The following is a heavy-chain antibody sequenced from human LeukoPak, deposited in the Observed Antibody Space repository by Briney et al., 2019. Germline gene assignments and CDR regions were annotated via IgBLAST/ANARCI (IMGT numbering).Heavy chain of an antibody. Sequence: GGSLRLSCTASGFTFNNAWMNWVRQAPGKGLEWVGRIKSKTDGGTTDYAAPVKDRFTTSRDDSKNTLYLQMNSLRTEDTAVYYCTTVVAAAVNGWFDPWGQGTLVTVSS. CDR3: TTVVAAAVNGWFDP. V-gene: IGHV3-15*01. D-gene: IGHD6-13*01. J-gene: IGHJ5*02. CDR2: IKSKTDGGTT. CDR1: GFTFNNAW.